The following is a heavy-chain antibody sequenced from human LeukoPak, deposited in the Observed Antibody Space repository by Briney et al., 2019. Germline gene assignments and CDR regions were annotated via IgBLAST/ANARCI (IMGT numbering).Heavy chain of an antibody. D-gene: IGHD3-10*01. CDR2: INHSGST. CDR3: ARGRGLGYYYGSGSRTFDY. V-gene: IGHV4-34*01. Sequence: KPSETLSLTCAVYGGSFSGYYWSWIRQPPGKGLEWIGEINHSGSTNYNPSLKSRVTISVDTSKNQFSLKLSSVTAADTAVYYCARGRGLGYYYGSGSRTFDYWGQGTLVTVSS. CDR1: GGSFSGYY. J-gene: IGHJ4*02.